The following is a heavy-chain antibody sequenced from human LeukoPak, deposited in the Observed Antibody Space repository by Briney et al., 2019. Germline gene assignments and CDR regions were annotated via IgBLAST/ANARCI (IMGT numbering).Heavy chain of an antibody. J-gene: IGHJ4*02. V-gene: IGHV3-30*03. Sequence: GGSLRLSCAASGFTFSSYGMHWVRQAPGKGLEWVALISYDGSSKYYADSVKGRFTISRDKSKNTLYLQMNSLRAEDTAVYYCARDAIVATMGGRDDDYWGQGTLVTVSS. CDR1: GFTFSSYG. D-gene: IGHD5-12*01. CDR2: ISYDGSSK. CDR3: ARDAIVATMGGRDDDY.